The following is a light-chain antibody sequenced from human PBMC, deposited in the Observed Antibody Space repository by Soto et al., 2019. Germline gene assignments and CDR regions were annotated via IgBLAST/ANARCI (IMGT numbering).Light chain of an antibody. CDR3: QQYYSTPIT. V-gene: IGKV4-1*01. Sequence: DIVMTQSPDSLAVSLGERATINCKSSQSVLYRSNNKNYLTWYQQKPGQPPKLLIYWASTREFGVPDRFSGSGSGTDFTLTISSLQAEDVAVYYCQQYYSTPITFGQGTRLEIK. CDR1: QSVLYRSNNKNY. CDR2: WAS. J-gene: IGKJ5*01.